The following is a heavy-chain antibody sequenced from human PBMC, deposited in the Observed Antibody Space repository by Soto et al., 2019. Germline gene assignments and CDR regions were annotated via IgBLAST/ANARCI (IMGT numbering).Heavy chain of an antibody. CDR2: ISGSGGST. J-gene: IGHJ4*02. CDR1: GFTFSSYA. D-gene: IGHD3-22*01. Sequence: GGSLRLSCAASGFTFSSYAMSWVRQAPGKGLEWVSAISGSGGSTYYADSVKGRFTISREKSKNTLYLQMNSLRAEDTAVYYCAKGEANYYSSGYYYYWGQGTLVTVSS. V-gene: IGHV3-23*01. CDR3: AKGEANYYSSGYYYY.